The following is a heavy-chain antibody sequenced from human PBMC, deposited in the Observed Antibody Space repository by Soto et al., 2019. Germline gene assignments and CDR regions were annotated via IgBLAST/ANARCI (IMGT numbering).Heavy chain of an antibody. D-gene: IGHD2-2*01. CDR1: GGSINGYY. J-gene: IGHJ6*02. Sequence: QVQLQESGPGLVKPSETLSLTCTVSGGSINGYYWSWIRQPPGKGLEWIRYIYYSGSTTYNPSLKSRLTISVDTSKNQFSLNLTSVTAADTAVYYCARDLPYATSNYYGMDVWGQGTTVTVSS. CDR2: IYYSGST. V-gene: IGHV4-59*01. CDR3: ARDLPYATSNYYGMDV.